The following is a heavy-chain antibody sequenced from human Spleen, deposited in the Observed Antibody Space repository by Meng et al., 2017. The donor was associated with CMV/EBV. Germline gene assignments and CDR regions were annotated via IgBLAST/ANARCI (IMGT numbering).Heavy chain of an antibody. V-gene: IGHV4-39*01. D-gene: IGHD1-14*01. CDR2: IYYSGST. CDR1: GGSISSSSYY. Sequence: SETLSLTCTVSGGSISSSSYYWGWIRQPPGKGLEWIGSIYYSGSTYYNPSLKSRVTISVDTSKNQFSLKLTSVTAADTAVYYCASPGDPEAFDTWGQGTMVTVSS. J-gene: IGHJ3*02. CDR3: ASPGDPEAFDT.